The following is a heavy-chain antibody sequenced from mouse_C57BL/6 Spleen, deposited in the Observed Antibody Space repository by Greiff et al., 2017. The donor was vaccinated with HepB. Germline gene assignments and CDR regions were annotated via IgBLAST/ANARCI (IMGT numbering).Heavy chain of an antibody. CDR2: INPNNGGT. Sequence: EVQLQQSGPELVKPGASVKIPCKASGYTFTDYNMDWVKQSHGKSLEWIGDINPNNGGTNYNQKFKGKATLTVDKSSSTAYMDLRSLTSEDTAVYYCARRGYYGYDGFAYWGQGTLVTVSA. CDR1: GYTFTDYN. D-gene: IGHD2-2*01. CDR3: ARRGYYGYDGFAY. V-gene: IGHV1-18*01. J-gene: IGHJ3*01.